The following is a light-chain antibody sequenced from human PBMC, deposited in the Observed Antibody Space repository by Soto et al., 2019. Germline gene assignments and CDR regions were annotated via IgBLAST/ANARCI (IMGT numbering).Light chain of an antibody. V-gene: IGKV1-39*01. J-gene: IGKJ5*01. CDR2: AAT. CDR3: QQSYNTPLT. Sequence: DIQMTQSPSSLSASVGDRVTITCRASQSISSYLNWYQQKPGKAPNLLIYAATGLQSGVPSRFSGGGSGTDFTLTISSLQPEDFATYFCQQSYNTPLTFGQGTRLEIK. CDR1: QSISSY.